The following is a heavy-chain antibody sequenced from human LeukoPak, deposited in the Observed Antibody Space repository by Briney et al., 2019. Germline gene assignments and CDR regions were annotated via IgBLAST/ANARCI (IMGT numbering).Heavy chain of an antibody. CDR1: GXSFTSYC. CDR3: ARQIASGTYYFDY. D-gene: IGHD1-26*01. Sequence: GESLKISFKGSGXSFTSYCIGWVRQTPGKGLEWMGIIYPDDSDVRYSPSFQGQVTISADKSISTAYLQWSSLKASDTAMYYCARQIASGTYYFDYWGQGTLVTVSS. J-gene: IGHJ4*02. CDR2: IYPDDSDV. V-gene: IGHV5-51*01.